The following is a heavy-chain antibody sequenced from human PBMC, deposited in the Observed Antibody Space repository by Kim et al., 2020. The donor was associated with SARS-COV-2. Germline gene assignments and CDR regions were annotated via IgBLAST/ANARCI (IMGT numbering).Heavy chain of an antibody. J-gene: IGHJ4*02. Sequence: ASVKVSCKASGYTFTSYYMHWVRQAPGQGLEWMGIINPSGGSTSYAQKFQGRVTMTRDTSTSTVYMELSSLRSEDTAVYYCARDRGEYQLPSYYFDYWGQGTLVTVSS. D-gene: IGHD2-2*01. V-gene: IGHV1-46*01. CDR1: GYTFTSYY. CDR3: ARDRGEYQLPSYYFDY. CDR2: INPSGGST.